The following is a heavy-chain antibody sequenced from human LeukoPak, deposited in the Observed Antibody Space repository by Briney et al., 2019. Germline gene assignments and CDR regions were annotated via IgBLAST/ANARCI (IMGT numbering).Heavy chain of an antibody. CDR1: GFTFSSYW. J-gene: IGHJ4*02. D-gene: IGHD3-3*01. V-gene: IGHV3-7*01. CDR3: ARYYDFWSGYYPFDY. CDR2: INQEGSEK. Sequence: GGSLRLSCPASGFTFSSYWMSWVRQAPGKGLDWVAHINQEGSEKYYVDSVKGRFTISRDNAKNSLYLQMNSLRAEDTAVYYCARYYDFWSGYYPFDYWGQGTLVTVSS.